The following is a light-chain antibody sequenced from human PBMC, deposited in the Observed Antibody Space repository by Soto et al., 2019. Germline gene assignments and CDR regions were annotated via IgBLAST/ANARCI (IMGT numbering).Light chain of an antibody. CDR2: EVS. Sequence: QSALTQPPSVSGSPGQSVTISCSGNSSDVGSYNRVSWYQQPPGTAPKLMIYEVSNRPSGVPDRFSGSKSGNTASLTISGLQAEDEADYYCSSFTSSSTDVFGTGTKVTVL. V-gene: IGLV2-18*02. CDR1: SSDVGSYNR. CDR3: SSFTSSSTDV. J-gene: IGLJ1*01.